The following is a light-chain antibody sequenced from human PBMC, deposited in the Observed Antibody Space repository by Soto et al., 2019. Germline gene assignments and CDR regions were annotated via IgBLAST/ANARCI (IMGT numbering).Light chain of an antibody. CDR2: SNN. CDR3: AAWDDSLNGVV. Sequence: QSVLTQPPSASGTPGQRVTISCSGSISNIGRNTVTWYQQLPETAPKLLIYSNNQRPSGVPDRFFGSKSDTSASLAISGLQSEDEADYYCAAWDDSLNGVVFGGGTKVTVL. J-gene: IGLJ2*01. CDR1: ISNIGRNT. V-gene: IGLV1-44*01.